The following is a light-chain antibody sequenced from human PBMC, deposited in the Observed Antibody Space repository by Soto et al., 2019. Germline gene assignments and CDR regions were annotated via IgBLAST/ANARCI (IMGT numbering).Light chain of an antibody. CDR1: QSVSSN. J-gene: IGKJ1*01. CDR2: GAS. Sequence: EIVMTQSPVTLSVSPGERATLSCRASQSVSSNLAWFQQKPGQVPRFLFYGASTRAIGTPANFSGSGSGTEFILTFGGLQSEDFAVYYCQHYNNWPRTFGQGTKVDIK. V-gene: IGKV3-15*01. CDR3: QHYNNWPRT.